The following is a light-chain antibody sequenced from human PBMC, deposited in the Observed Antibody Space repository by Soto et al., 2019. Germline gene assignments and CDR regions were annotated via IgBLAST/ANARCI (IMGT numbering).Light chain of an antibody. CDR2: DAS. CDR1: QSIGRW. J-gene: IGKJ1*01. Sequence: DLQMTQSPSTLSASVGARVTITCRASQSIGRWLAWYQQKPGTAPKVLIYDASTLKSGVHSWFSGSGSGTYFTLTISSLTHDDFAIYYCQQYNSYWTFGQGTKVDI. V-gene: IGKV1-5*01. CDR3: QQYNSYWT.